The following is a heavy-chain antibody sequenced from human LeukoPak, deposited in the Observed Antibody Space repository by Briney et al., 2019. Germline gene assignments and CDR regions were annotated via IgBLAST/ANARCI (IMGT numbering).Heavy chain of an antibody. CDR3: ARGIVVVAQLGYYYYYMDV. CDR2: IYTSGST. V-gene: IGHV4-4*08. J-gene: IGHJ6*03. Sequence: SETLSLTCTVSGGSMSSYSWSWIRQPPGKGLEWIGRIYTSGSTNYNPSLKSRVTISVDTSKNQFSLKLSSVTAADTAVYYCARGIVVVAQLGYYYYYMDVWGKGTTVTISS. D-gene: IGHD2-15*01. CDR1: GGSMSSYS.